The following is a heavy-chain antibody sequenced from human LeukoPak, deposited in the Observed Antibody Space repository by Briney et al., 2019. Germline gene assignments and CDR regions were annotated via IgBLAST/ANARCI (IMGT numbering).Heavy chain of an antibody. CDR2: IYYSGST. D-gene: IGHD2-15*01. CDR3: ARSGEEGRLYCSGGRCYPGYFQH. CDR1: GGSISTYY. J-gene: IGHJ1*01. V-gene: IGHV4-59*01. Sequence: SETLSLTCTVSGGSISTYYWSWIRQPPGKGLEWIGYIYYSGSTKYNPSLESRVTVSVDTSRNQFSLNLTSVTAADTAVYYCARSGEEGRLYCSGGRCYPGYFQHWGQGALVTVSS.